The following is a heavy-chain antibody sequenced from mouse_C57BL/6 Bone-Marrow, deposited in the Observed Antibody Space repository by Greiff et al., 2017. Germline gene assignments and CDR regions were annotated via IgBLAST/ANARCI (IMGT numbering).Heavy chain of an antibody. V-gene: IGHV1-55*01. CDR1: GYTFTSYW. CDR3: ARDWDVFDY. Sequence: VQLQQSGAELVKPGASVKMSCKASGYTFTSYWIPWVKQRPGQGLEWIGDIYPGSGSTNYNEKFKSKATLTVDTSSSTAYMQLSSLTSEDSAVYYCARDWDVFDYWGQGTTLTVSS. D-gene: IGHD4-1*01. CDR2: IYPGSGST. J-gene: IGHJ2*01.